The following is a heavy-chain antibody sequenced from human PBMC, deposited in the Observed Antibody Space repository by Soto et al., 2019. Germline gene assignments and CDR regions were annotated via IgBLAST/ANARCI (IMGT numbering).Heavy chain of an antibody. CDR2: ISAYNGNT. CDR1: GYTFTSYG. D-gene: IGHD3-3*01. CDR3: ERDKRITIFTLNWVDA. J-gene: IGHJ5*02. Sequence: SSVKVSCQASGYTFTSYGISWVRQTPGQGLEWMGWISAYNGNTNYAQKLQGRVAMTTDTSTSPAYMELRSLRSDDTAVYYCERDKRITIFTLNWVDAWGQGTLVTVSX. V-gene: IGHV1-18*01.